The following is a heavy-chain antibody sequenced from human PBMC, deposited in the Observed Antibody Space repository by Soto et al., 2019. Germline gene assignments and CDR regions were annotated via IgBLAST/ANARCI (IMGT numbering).Heavy chain of an antibody. J-gene: IGHJ3*02. D-gene: IGHD4-17*01. CDR2: IDHLGNT. CDR3: ANDYGDYRNDASDI. CDR1: GGMYNDYY. V-gene: IGHV4-34*08. Sequence: QVQLHQWGSGLLKPSETLSLSCAVYGGMYNDYYWSWIRQPPGKGLEWIGEIDHLGNTNYSPSFKRRVTISQDKSKNQFSLTLTSVTAADAAVYFCANDYGDYRNDASDIWSQGTEVTVTS.